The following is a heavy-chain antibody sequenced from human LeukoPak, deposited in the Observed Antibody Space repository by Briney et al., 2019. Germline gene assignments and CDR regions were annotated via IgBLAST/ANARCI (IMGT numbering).Heavy chain of an antibody. D-gene: IGHD1-26*01. CDR3: AREPQWELTGGFDY. V-gene: IGHV1-18*01. CDR1: GYTFSSYG. Sequence: APVKVSCKASGYTFSSYGISWVRQAPGQGLEWMGWISAYNGNTNYAQKLQGRVTMSTDTSTSTAYMELRSLRSDDTAVYYCAREPQWELTGGFDYWGQGTLVTVSS. CDR2: ISAYNGNT. J-gene: IGHJ4*02.